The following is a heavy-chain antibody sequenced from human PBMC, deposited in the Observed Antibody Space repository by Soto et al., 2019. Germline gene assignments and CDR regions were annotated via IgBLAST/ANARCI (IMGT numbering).Heavy chain of an antibody. Sequence: QIQLVESGGGVVQPGGALRLSCEIFGFSFNSYAMHWVRQAPGKGLEWVAVISFDGSDKYYADSVKGRFTISRDNSKNTLYLQMDSLRREDTAAYFCARFQWPVLGTTPGLDYWGQGALVTVSS. V-gene: IGHV3-30*03. CDR1: GFSFNSYA. J-gene: IGHJ4*02. CDR2: ISFDGSDK. D-gene: IGHD6-19*01. CDR3: ARFQWPVLGTTPGLDY.